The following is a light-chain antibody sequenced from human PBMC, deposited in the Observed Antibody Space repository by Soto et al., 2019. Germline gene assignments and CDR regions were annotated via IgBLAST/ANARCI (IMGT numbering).Light chain of an antibody. V-gene: IGKV2-30*02. CDR2: QVS. J-gene: IGKJ2*01. CDR1: QGLLHSNGDTF. CDR3: MQGTHWPYT. Sequence: DVVMTQSTLSLPVTLGQPASISCRSSQGLLHSNGDTFLSWFQQRPGQSPRRLIYQVSNRDSGVPDRFSGSGSGTDFTLTISRVEAEDVGIYYCMQGTHWPYTFGQGTKLEI.